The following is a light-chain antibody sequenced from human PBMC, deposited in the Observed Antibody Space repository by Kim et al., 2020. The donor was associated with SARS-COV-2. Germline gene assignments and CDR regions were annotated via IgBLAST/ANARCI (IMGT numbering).Light chain of an antibody. V-gene: IGKV3-15*01. Sequence: EIVMTQSPGTLSVSPGERATLSCRASQSVSSNLAWYQQKPGQAPRLLIYGASTRATDIPARFSGSGSGTEFTLTISSLQSEDFAVYYWQQYNNWPLTFGGGTKVDSK. CDR1: QSVSSN. CDR2: GAS. CDR3: QQYNNWPLT. J-gene: IGKJ4*01.